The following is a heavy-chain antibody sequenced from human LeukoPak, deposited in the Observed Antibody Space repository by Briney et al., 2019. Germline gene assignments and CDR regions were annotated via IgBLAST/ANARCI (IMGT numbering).Heavy chain of an antibody. V-gene: IGHV3-48*02. J-gene: IGHJ3*02. CDR3: AIDLHYAFDI. Sequence: GGSLRLSCAASGFTFSGYAMNWVRQAPGKGMEWVSHIYSSDTTYAYSGKGRFTISRDNAKNSLYLQMNSLRDEHTAVYYCAIDLHYAFDIWGQGTMVTASS. CDR2: IYSSDTT. D-gene: IGHD3-10*01. CDR1: GFTFSGYA.